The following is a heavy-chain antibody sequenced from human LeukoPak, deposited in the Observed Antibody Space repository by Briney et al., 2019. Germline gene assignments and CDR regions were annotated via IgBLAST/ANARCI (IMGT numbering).Heavy chain of an antibody. CDR3: ARDYLYCGGDCFVDY. Sequence: PGGSLRLSCAASGFTFSSYSMNWVRRAPGKGLERVSSISSSSSYIYYADSVKGRFTISRDNAKNSLYLQMNSLRAEDTAVYYCARDYLYCGGDCFVDYWGQGTLVTVSS. D-gene: IGHD2-21*02. CDR1: GFTFSSYS. CDR2: ISSSSSYI. V-gene: IGHV3-21*01. J-gene: IGHJ4*02.